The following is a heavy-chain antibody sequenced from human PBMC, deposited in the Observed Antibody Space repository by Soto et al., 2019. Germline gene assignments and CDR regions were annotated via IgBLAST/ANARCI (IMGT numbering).Heavy chain of an antibody. J-gene: IGHJ3*02. V-gene: IGHV3-23*01. CDR1: GFTFSNYA. CDR2: IIGGGGKDT. CDR3: AREQTATDAFDI. D-gene: IGHD1-1*01. Sequence: GGSLRLSCAASGFTFSNYALSWVRQAPGRGLEWVSAIIGGGGKDTFYADSVKGRFTISRDNAKNSLYLQMNSLRAEDTAVYYCAREQTATDAFDIWGQGTMVTVSS.